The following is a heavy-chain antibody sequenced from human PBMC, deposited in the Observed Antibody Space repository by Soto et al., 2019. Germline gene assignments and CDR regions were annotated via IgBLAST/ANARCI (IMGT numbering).Heavy chain of an antibody. Sequence: SETLSLTCTVSGGSISSYYWSWIRQPPGRGLEWIGYIYYSGSTNYNPSLKSRVTISVDTSKNQFSLKLSSVTAADTAVYYCARVWWDGSSAGGGGMEVWGQGTTVTVS. D-gene: IGHD2-21*01. CDR2: IYYSGST. J-gene: IGHJ6*02. CDR3: ARVWWDGSSAGGGGMEV. V-gene: IGHV4-59*01. CDR1: GGSISSYY.